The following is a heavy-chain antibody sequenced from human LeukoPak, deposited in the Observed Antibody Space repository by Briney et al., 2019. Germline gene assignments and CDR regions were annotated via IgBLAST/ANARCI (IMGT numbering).Heavy chain of an antibody. CDR2: VHYSGST. D-gene: IGHD1-26*01. V-gene: IGHV4-59*01. Sequence: SETLSLTCTVSGGYISGFYWSWIRQPPEKGLEWIGYVHYSGSTTYNPSLKSRVIISVDSSKNQFSLKLSSVTAADTAVYYCARDPILGGFWFDPWGQGTLVTVSS. CDR3: ARDPILGGFWFDP. CDR1: GGYISGFY. J-gene: IGHJ5*02.